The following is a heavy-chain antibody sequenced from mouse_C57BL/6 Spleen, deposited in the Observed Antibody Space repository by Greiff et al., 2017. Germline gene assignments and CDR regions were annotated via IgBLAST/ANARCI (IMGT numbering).Heavy chain of an antibody. CDR1: GYTFTSYW. V-gene: IGHV1-61*01. D-gene: IGHD3-3*01. CDR2: IYPSDSET. J-gene: IGHJ2*01. Sequence: QVQLQQPGAELVRPGSSVKLSCKASGYTFTSYWMDWVKQRPGQGLEWIGNIYPSDSETHYNQKFKDKATLTVDKSSSTAYMQLSSLTSEDSAVYYCARGWGYFDYWGQGTTLTVSS. CDR3: ARGWGYFDY.